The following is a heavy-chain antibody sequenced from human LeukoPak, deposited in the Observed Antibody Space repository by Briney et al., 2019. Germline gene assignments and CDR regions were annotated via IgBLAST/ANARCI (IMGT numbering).Heavy chain of an antibody. CDR1: GFTLSSYG. CDR3: AKDTRGGYFDY. CDR2: TSYDGSNK. J-gene: IGHJ4*02. Sequence: GGSLRLSCAASGFTLSSYGMHWVRQAPGKGLEWVAVTSYDGSNKYYADSVKGRFTISRDNSKNTLYVQMNSLRAEDMALYYCAKDTRGGYFDYWGQGTLVTVSS. D-gene: IGHD3-10*01. V-gene: IGHV3-30-3*01.